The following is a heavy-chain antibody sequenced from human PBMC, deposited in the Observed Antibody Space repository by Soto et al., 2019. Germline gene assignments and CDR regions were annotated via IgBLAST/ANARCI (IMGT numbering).Heavy chain of an antibody. Sequence: QVQLVESGGGVVQPGRSLRLSCAASGFTFRSYGMHWVRQTPGKGLEWVAGISDDGSNEYYADSVKGRFTISRDNSKNTLYLQTDSLKTEDTAVYYCAKWEDRGYGFAFDYWGQGTLVTISS. J-gene: IGHJ4*02. CDR1: GFTFRSYG. V-gene: IGHV3-30*18. D-gene: IGHD1-26*01. CDR2: ISDDGSNE. CDR3: AKWEDRGYGFAFDY.